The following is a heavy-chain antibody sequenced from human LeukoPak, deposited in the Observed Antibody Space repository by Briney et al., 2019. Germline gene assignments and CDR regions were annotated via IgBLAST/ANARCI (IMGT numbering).Heavy chain of an antibody. D-gene: IGHD1-26*01. CDR3: ARSYSGSYQSDY. V-gene: IGHV1-8*03. Sequence: ASVKVSCKASGYTFTSYDINWVRQATGQGLEWMGWMNPNSGNTGYAQKFQGRVTITRSTSISTAYMELSSLRSEDTAVYYCARSYSGSYQSDYWGQGTLVTVSS. CDR1: GYTFTSYD. CDR2: MNPNSGNT. J-gene: IGHJ4*02.